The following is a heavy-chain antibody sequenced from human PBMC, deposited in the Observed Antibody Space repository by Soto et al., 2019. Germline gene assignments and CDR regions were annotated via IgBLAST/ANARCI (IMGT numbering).Heavy chain of an antibody. CDR3: AREIIRGYYYMDV. J-gene: IGHJ6*03. CDR2: IIPILGIA. V-gene: IGHV1-69*04. CDR1: GGTFSSYT. Sequence: SVKVSCKASGGTFSSYTISWVRQAPGQGLEWMGRIIPILGIANYAQKFQGRVTITADKSTSTAYMELSSLRSEDTAVYYCAREIIRGYYYMDVWGKGTTVTVSS. D-gene: IGHD3-3*02.